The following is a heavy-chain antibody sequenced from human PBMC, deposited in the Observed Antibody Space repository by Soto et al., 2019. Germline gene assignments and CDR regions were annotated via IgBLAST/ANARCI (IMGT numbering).Heavy chain of an antibody. CDR1: GFTFSSYG. J-gene: IGHJ4*02. V-gene: IGHV3-33*01. Sequence: GGSLRLSCAASGFTFSSYGMHWVRQAPGKGLEWVAVIWYDGSNKYYAGSVKGRFTISRDNSKNTLYLQMNSLRAEDTAVYYCARDPNISGWSFDYWGQGTLVTVSS. CDR2: IWYDGSNK. D-gene: IGHD6-19*01. CDR3: ARDPNISGWSFDY.